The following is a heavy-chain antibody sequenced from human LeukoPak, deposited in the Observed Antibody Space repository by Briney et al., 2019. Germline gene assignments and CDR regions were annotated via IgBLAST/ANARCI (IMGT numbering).Heavy chain of an antibody. CDR3: ARDPRNDDDDAFDI. Sequence: GGSLRLSCAASGFTFSDYYMSWLRQAPGKGLEWVSYISSSGSTIYYADSVKGRFTISRGNAKNSLYLQMNSLRAEDTAVYYCARDPRNDDDDAFDIWGQGTMVTVSS. J-gene: IGHJ3*02. CDR2: ISSSGSTI. D-gene: IGHD3-16*01. CDR1: GFTFSDYY. V-gene: IGHV3-11*01.